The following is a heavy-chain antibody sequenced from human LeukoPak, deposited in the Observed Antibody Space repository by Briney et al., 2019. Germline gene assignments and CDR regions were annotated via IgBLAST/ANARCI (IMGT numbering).Heavy chain of an antibody. CDR1: GFTFSSYE. CDR3: ARSVRNWYYDTWFDT. V-gene: IGHV3-48*03. CDR2: ISSSGSTI. J-gene: IGHJ5*02. Sequence: PGGSLRLSCAASGFTFSSYEMNWVRQAPGKGLEWISYISSSGSTINYADSVKGRFTISRDNAKKSLYLQMNSLRAEDTAVYYCARSVRNWYYDTWFDTWGQGTLVTVSS. D-gene: IGHD3-3*01.